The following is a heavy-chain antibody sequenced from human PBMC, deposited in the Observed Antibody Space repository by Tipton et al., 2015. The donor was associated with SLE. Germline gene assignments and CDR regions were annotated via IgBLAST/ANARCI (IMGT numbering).Heavy chain of an antibody. CDR3: ARDEYRYDATGYHLLGHFDF. V-gene: IGHV4-31*03. D-gene: IGHD3-22*01. CDR1: GGSISSGGYY. Sequence: LRLSCTVSGGSISSGGYYWSWIRQYPGKGLEWIGYISYSGSTNYSSSLKSRLTISVDTSKNQFSLKLSSVTAADTAVYYCARDEYRYDATGYHLLGHFDFWGQGTLVTVSS. J-gene: IGHJ4*02. CDR2: ISYSGST.